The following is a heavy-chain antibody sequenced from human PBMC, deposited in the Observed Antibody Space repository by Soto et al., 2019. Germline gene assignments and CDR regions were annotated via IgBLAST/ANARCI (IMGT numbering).Heavy chain of an antibody. CDR1: GGSISSSSYY. D-gene: IGHD6-13*01. CDR3: ARLNMGIAAAGMIYYGMDV. J-gene: IGHJ6*02. Sequence: ETLSLTCAVSGGSISSSSYYWGWIRQPPGKGLEWIGSIYYSGSTYYNPSLKSRVTISVDTSKNQFSLKLSSVTAADTAVYYCARLNMGIAAAGMIYYGMDVWGQGTTVTVSS. V-gene: IGHV4-39*01. CDR2: IYYSGST.